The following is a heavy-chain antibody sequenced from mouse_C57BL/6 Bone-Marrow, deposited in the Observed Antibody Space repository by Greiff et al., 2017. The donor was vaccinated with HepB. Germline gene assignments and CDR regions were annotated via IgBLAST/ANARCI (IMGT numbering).Heavy chain of an antibody. Sequence: EVQLQQSGTVLARPGASVKMSCKTSGYTFTSYWMHWVKQRPGQGLEWIGAIYPGNSDTSYNQKFKGKAKLTAVTSASTAYMELSSLTNEDSAVYYCTRSPIYYGYNYAMDYWGQGTSVTVSS. J-gene: IGHJ4*01. D-gene: IGHD2-2*01. CDR3: TRSPIYYGYNYAMDY. CDR1: GYTFTSYW. V-gene: IGHV1-5*01. CDR2: IYPGNSDT.